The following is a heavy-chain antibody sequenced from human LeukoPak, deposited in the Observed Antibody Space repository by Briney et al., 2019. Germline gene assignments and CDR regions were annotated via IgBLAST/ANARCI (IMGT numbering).Heavy chain of an antibody. V-gene: IGHV3-21*01. CDR1: GFTFSSYS. J-gene: IGHJ4*02. Sequence: GGSLRHSCAASGFTFSSYSMNWVRQAPGKGLEWVSSISSSSSYIYYADSVKGRFTISRDNAKNSLYLQMNSLRAEDTAVYYCARDILSGAIGAYYFDYWGQGTLVTVSS. CDR3: ARDILSGAIGAYYFDY. CDR2: ISSSSSYI. D-gene: IGHD4/OR15-4a*01.